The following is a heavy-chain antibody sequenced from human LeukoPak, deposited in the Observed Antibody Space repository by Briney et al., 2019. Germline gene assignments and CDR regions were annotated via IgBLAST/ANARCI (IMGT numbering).Heavy chain of an antibody. V-gene: IGHV1-18*01. CDR3: ARGGHCTNGVCYSFHY. D-gene: IGHD2-8*01. CDR1: GYMFTRDG. Sequence: ASVKVSCKASGYMFTRDGISWVRQAPGQGVEWMGWVSPYDGRTNYAQKLQGRVTMTTDTSTSTAYMELRSLRSDDTAVYYCARGGHCTNGVCYSFHYWGQGTLVTVSS. J-gene: IGHJ4*02. CDR2: VSPYDGRT.